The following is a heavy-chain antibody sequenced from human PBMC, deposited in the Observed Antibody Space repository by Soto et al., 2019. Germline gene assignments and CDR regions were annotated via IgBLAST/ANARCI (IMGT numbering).Heavy chain of an antibody. CDR2: INHSGST. V-gene: IGHV4-34*01. D-gene: IGHD2-21*01. CDR3: ASQAHAGDHTEYEGTWFDP. J-gene: IGHJ5*02. Sequence: SETLSLTCAVYGGSFSGYYWSWIRQPPGKGLEWIGEINHSGSTNYNPSLKSRVTISVDTSNNSFSLTLSSATAADTAVYYRASQAHAGDHTEYEGTWFDPWGLGTPVTVSS. CDR1: GGSFSGYY.